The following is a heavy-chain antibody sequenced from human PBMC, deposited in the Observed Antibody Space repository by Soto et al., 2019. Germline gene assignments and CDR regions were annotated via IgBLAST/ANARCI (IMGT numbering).Heavy chain of an antibody. CDR3: GPDTLDY. V-gene: IGHV3-33*01. J-gene: IGHJ4*02. CDR1: GFMFSSHG. Sequence: GGSLILSCAASGFMFSSHGMHWIRQAPGKGLEWVAVIWYDGSNKYYADSVKGRFTISRDNSKNTLYLQMNSLRVEDTAVYYCGPDTLDYWGQGTLVTVSS. CDR2: IWYDGSNK.